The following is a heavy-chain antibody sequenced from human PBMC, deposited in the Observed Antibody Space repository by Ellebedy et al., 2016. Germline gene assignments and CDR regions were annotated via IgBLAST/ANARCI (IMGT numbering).Heavy chain of an antibody. CDR1: GFSFNTYS. V-gene: IGHV3-48*02. CDR2: IGSRSTTI. CDR3: ARDARWLQFPLDY. Sequence: GESLKISCAASGFSFNTYSMNWVRQAPGRGLEWVSYIGSRSTTIYYTDSVKGRFTVSRDNAKNSLYLQMNSLRDEDTAVYYCARDARWLQFPLDYWGQGTLVTVSS. J-gene: IGHJ4*02. D-gene: IGHD5-24*01.